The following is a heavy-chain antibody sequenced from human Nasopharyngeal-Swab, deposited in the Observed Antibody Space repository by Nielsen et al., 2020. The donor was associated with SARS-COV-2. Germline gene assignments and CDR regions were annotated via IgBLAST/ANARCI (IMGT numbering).Heavy chain of an antibody. D-gene: IGHD5-12*01. CDR2: IYHSGST. CDR3: ARVGYSGYDYPLYFDY. J-gene: IGHJ4*02. CDR1: GGSISSSNW. Sequence: SETLSLTCAVSGGSISSSNWWSWVRQPPGKGLEWIGEIYHSGSTNYNPSLKSRVTISVDKSKNQFSLKLSSVTAADTAVYYCARVGYSGYDYPLYFDYWGQGTLATVSS. V-gene: IGHV4-4*02.